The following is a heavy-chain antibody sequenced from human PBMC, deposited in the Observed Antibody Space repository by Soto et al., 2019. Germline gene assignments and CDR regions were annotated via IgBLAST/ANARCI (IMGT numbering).Heavy chain of an antibody. V-gene: IGHV3-23*01. CDR3: AKDRPRMTSGYFFDY. J-gene: IGHJ4*02. CDR1: GFTFSTYA. D-gene: IGHD1-1*01. Sequence: EVQLLESGGKWVQPGGSLTLSCAASGFTFSTYAMAWVRQAPGKGLEWVSGVSASGLNTDYADPVKGRFYISRDNSKNTVSLHMNSLRAEDTALYYGAKDRPRMTSGYFFDYWGQGPPVTVSS. CDR2: VSASGLNT.